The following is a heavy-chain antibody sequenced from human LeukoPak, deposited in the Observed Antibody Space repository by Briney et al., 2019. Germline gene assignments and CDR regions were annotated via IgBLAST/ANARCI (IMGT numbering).Heavy chain of an antibody. V-gene: IGHV1-2*02. CDR3: ARGGYYYDRGLLNAFDI. D-gene: IGHD3-22*01. Sequence: ASVKVSCKASGYTFTGYYMHWVRQAPGQGLEWMGWINPNSGGTNYAQKFQGRVTMTRDTSISTAYMELSRLRSDDTAVYYCARGGYYYDRGLLNAFDIWGQGTMDTVSS. J-gene: IGHJ3*02. CDR2: INPNSGGT. CDR1: GYTFTGYY.